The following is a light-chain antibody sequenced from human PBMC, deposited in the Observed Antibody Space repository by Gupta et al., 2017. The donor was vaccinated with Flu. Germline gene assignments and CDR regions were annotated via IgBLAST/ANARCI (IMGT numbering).Light chain of an antibody. CDR3: QQDGSSTYT. Sequence: EIVLTQSPGTLSLSPGERATLSCSASQSVSSSYLDWYQQKPGQAPRLLIYGASSRATGIPDRFSGSGSGTDFTLTISRLEPEDFAVYYCQQDGSSTYTFGQGTKLEIK. V-gene: IGKV3-20*01. J-gene: IGKJ2*01. CDR2: GAS. CDR1: QSVSSSY.